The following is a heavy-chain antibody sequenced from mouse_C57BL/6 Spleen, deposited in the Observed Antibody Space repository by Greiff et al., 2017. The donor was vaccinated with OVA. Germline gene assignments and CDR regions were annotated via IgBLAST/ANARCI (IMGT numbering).Heavy chain of an antibody. CDR1: GYTFTDYY. CDR3: AREQGGMDY. D-gene: IGHD3-3*01. CDR2: IYPGSGNT. Sequence: QVQLQQSGAELVRPGASVKLSCKASGYTFTDYYINWVKQRPGQGLEWIARIYPGSGNTYYNEKFKGKATLTAEKSSSTAYMQLSSLTSEDSAVYFCAREQGGMDYWGQGTSVTVSS. J-gene: IGHJ4*01. V-gene: IGHV1-76*01.